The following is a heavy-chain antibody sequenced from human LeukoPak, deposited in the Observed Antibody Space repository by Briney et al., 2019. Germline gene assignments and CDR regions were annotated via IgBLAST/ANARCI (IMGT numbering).Heavy chain of an antibody. J-gene: IGHJ4*02. D-gene: IGHD1-26*01. CDR3: ARGKSGSPVVGATTFDY. Sequence: SETLSLTCAVYGGSFSGYYWSWIRQPPGKGLEWIGEINYSGSTNYNPSLKSRVTISVDTSKNQFSLKLSSVTAADTAVYYCARGKSGSPVVGATTFDYWGQGTLVTVSS. CDR1: GGSFSGYY. CDR2: INYSGST. V-gene: IGHV4-34*01.